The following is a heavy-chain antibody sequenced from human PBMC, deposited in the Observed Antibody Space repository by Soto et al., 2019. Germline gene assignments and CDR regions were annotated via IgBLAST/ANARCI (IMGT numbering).Heavy chain of an antibody. Sequence: EVQLLESGGGLVQPGGSLRLSCAASGFTFSSYAMSWVRQAPGKWLEGVSAISGSGGSTYYADSVKGRFTISRDNSKNTPYLQLNSLSGEDTAVYYCAKGRGYCSSTTCYVGSDYWGQGTLVTVSS. CDR3: AKGRGYCSSTTCYVGSDY. CDR2: ISGSGGST. J-gene: IGHJ4*02. CDR1: GFTFSSYA. V-gene: IGHV3-23*01. D-gene: IGHD2-2*01.